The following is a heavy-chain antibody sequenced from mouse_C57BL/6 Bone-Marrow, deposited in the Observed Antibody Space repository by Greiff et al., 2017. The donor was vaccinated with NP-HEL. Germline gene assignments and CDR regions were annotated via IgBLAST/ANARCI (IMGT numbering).Heavy chain of an antibody. CDR1: GFTFSSYA. J-gene: IGHJ3*01. CDR2: ISDGGSYT. Sequence: EVKLVESGGGLVKPGGSLKLSCAASGFTFSSYAMSWVRQTPEKRLEWVATISDGGSYTYYPDNVKGRFTISRDNAKNNLYLQMSHLKSEDTAMYYCARERDGYYDWFAYWGQGTLVTVSA. CDR3: ARERDGYYDWFAY. V-gene: IGHV5-4*01. D-gene: IGHD2-3*01.